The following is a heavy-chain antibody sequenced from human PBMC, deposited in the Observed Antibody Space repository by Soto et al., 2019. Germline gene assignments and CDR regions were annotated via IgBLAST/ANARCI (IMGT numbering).Heavy chain of an antibody. V-gene: IGHV4-30-4*01. CDR1: GGSISSGHYY. Sequence: QVQLQESGPGLVKPSQTLSLTCTVSGGSISSGHYYWSWIRQPPGKGLECIWIISYSGSTNYNLSLKRRFTISVDTSKNQFSLKLNFVTAADTAVYYCATMGTPATGLFYFDSWGQGTLVTVSS. CDR2: ISYSGST. J-gene: IGHJ4*02. D-gene: IGHD2-15*01. CDR3: ATMGTPATGLFYFDS.